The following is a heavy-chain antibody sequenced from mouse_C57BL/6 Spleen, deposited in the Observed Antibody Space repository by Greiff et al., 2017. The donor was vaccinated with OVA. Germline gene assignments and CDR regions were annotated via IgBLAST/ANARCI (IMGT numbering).Heavy chain of an antibody. CDR2: INPSNGGT. J-gene: IGHJ2*01. CDR3: ARHAYGSSYEDY. D-gene: IGHD1-1*01. V-gene: IGHV1-53*01. CDR1: GYTFTSYW. Sequence: VQLQQPGTELVKPGASVKLSCKASGYTFTSYWMHWVKQRPGQGLEWIGNINPSNGGTNYNEKFKSKATLTVDKSSSPDYKQHSSLTSEDSAVYYWARHAYGSSYEDYWGQGTTLTVSS.